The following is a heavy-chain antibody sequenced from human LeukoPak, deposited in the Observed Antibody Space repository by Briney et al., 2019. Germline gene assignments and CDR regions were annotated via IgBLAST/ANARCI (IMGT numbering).Heavy chain of an antibody. CDR1: GYSISSGYY. V-gene: IGHV4-38-2*02. J-gene: IGHJ4*02. D-gene: IGHD5-24*01. CDR3: ARLRAHAYNYGFGY. CDR2: ITHSGST. Sequence: SETLSLTCTVSGYSISSGYYWSWIRQPPGKGLEWIGEITHSGSTTYNPSLKSRFTISVDTSKNQFSLKLSSVTAADTAVYFCARLRAHAYNYGFGYWGQGALVTVSS.